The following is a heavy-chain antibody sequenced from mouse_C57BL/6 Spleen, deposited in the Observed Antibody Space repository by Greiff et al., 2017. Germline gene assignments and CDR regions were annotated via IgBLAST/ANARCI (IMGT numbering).Heavy chain of an antibody. V-gene: IGHV1-52*01. J-gene: IGHJ4*01. CDR3: ARYDGYHGAMDY. D-gene: IGHD2-3*01. CDR2: IYPSDSET. CDR1: GYTFTSYW. Sequence: QVQLQQPGAELVRPGSSVKLSCKASGYTFTSYWMHWVKQRPIQGLEWIGNIYPSDSETHYNQKFKDKATLTVDKSSSTAYMQLSSLTSEDSAVYYCARYDGYHGAMDYWGQGTSVTVSS.